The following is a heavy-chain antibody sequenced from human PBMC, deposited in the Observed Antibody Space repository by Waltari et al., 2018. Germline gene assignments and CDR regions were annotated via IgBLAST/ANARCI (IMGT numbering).Heavy chain of an antibody. CDR3: ARGPPRLRCLARGVETCGMDV. Sequence: QVQLQESGPGLVKPAETLSLTCAVSGYSISSGYYWGGIRQPPGKGLEGIGSIDQSGSTYHQPSLKSRVTISVNTSKNEFALKLGSVTAAETALYYCARGPPRLRCLARGVETCGMDVWGQGTTVTVSS. CDR1: GYSISSGYY. J-gene: IGHJ6*02. V-gene: IGHV4-38-2*01. CDR2: IDQSGST. D-gene: IGHD3-3*01.